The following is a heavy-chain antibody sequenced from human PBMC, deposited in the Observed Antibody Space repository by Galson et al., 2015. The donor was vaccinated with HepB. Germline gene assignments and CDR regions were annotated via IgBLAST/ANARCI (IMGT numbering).Heavy chain of an antibody. V-gene: IGHV5-51*01. J-gene: IGHJ5*02. CDR2: ICPGDSDT. CDR1: GYSFTTYC. D-gene: IGHD2-15*01. Sequence: QSGAEVKKPGESLKISCKGSGYSFTTYCIGWVRQMPGKGLEWIGIICPGDSDTRYSPSFQGLVIISADKSISTAYLQWTSLRASDTAMYYCARYVGYCSGSSCYPWFDPWGQGTLVTVSS. CDR3: ARYVGYCSGSSCYPWFDP.